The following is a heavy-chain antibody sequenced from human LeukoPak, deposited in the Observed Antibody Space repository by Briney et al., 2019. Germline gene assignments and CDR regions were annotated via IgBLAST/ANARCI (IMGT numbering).Heavy chain of an antibody. CDR2: ISGSGRST. D-gene: IGHD5-12*01. J-gene: IGHJ4*02. V-gene: IGHV3-23*01. CDR1: GFTFSSYA. CDR3: AKDQGPGYSGRSYFDY. Sequence: GGSLTLSCAASGFTFSSYAMSWVRQAPGKGLEWVSAISGSGRSTYYADSVKGRLPIPRHHSKNTLYLQMNSLRAEDTAVYYCAKDQGPGYSGRSYFDYWGQGTLVTVSS.